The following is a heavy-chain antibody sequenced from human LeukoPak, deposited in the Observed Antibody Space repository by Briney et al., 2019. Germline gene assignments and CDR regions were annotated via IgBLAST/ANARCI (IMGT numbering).Heavy chain of an antibody. D-gene: IGHD3-22*01. CDR1: GYTFTSYG. CDR3: ARDFPNYYDSSGLSGAFDI. CDR2: ISAYNGNT. Sequence: ASVKVSCKASGYTFTSYGISWVRQAPGQGLEWMGWISAYNGNTNYAQKLQGRVTMTTDTSTSTAYMELSRLRSDDTAVYYCARDFPNYYDSSGLSGAFDIWGQGTMVTVSS. V-gene: IGHV1-18*01. J-gene: IGHJ3*02.